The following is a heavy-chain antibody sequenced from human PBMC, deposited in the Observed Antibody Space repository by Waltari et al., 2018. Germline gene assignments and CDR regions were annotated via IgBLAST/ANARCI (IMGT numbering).Heavy chain of an antibody. Sequence: QVQLQESGPGLVKPSQTLSLTRTDSGGSISSSYWRWIRQPPGKGLECIGYIYYSGSTNYNPSLKSRVTISVDTSKNQFSLKLSSVTAADTAVYYWARDLSRAFDIWGQGTMVTVSS. CDR2: IYYSGST. CDR1: GGSISSSY. CDR3: ARDLSRAFDI. J-gene: IGHJ3*02. V-gene: IGHV4-59*01.